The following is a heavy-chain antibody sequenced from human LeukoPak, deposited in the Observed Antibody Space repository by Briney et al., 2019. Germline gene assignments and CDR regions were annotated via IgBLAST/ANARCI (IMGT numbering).Heavy chain of an antibody. D-gene: IGHD3-22*01. J-gene: IGHJ3*02. CDR3: ARSPGITMIVVAKRLDAFDI. V-gene: IGHV4-59*01. Sequence: SETLSLTCTVSGGSISSYYWSWIRQPPGKGLEWIGYIYYSGSTNYNPSLKSRVTIPVDTSKNQFSLKLSSVTAADTAVYYCARSPGITMIVVAKRLDAFDIWGQGTMVTVSS. CDR1: GGSISSYY. CDR2: IYYSGST.